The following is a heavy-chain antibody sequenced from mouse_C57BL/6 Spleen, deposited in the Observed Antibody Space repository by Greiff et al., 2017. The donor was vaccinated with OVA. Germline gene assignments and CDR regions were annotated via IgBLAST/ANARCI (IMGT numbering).Heavy chain of an antibody. CDR2: IDPSDSYT. Sequence: QVQLQQPGAELVRPGTSVKLSCKASGYTFTSYWLHWVKQRPGQGLEWIGVIDPSDSYTNYNQKFKGKATLTVDTSSSTAYMQLSSLTSEDSAVYYCARGGTTVVGPYYFDYWGQGTTLTVSS. CDR3: ARGGTTVVGPYYFDY. V-gene: IGHV1-59*01. D-gene: IGHD1-1*01. J-gene: IGHJ2*01. CDR1: GYTFTSYW.